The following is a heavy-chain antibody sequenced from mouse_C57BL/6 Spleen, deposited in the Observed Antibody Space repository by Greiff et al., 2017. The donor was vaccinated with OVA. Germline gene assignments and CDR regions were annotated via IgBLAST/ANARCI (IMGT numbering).Heavy chain of an antibody. D-gene: IGHD2-2*01. J-gene: IGHJ2*01. CDR3: MVTTYYFDY. V-gene: IGHV14-4*01. Sequence: EVQLQESGAELVRPGASVKLSCTASGFNIKDDYMHWVKQRPEQGLEWIGWIDPENGDTEYASKFQGKATITADTSSNTAYLQLSSLTSEDTAVYYWMVTTYYFDYWGQGTTLTVSS. CDR1: GFNIKDDY. CDR2: IDPENGDT.